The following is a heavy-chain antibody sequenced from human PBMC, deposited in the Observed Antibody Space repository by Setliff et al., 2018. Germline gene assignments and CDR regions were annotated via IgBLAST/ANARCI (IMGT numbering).Heavy chain of an antibody. CDR2: IYIGGSA. D-gene: IGHD4-17*01. CDR1: GGSISSYY. V-gene: IGHV4-4*07. CDR3: ARHGGWYFDL. Sequence: SETLSLTCTVSGGSISSYYWSWIRQPAGKGLEWIGHIYIGGSANYNPSLKSRVTMSIDTSKNQFSLKVSSVTAADTAVYYCARHGGWYFDLWGRGTLVTVSS. J-gene: IGHJ2*01.